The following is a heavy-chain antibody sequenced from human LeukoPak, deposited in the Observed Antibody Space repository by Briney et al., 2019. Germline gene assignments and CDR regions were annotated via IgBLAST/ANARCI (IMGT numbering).Heavy chain of an antibody. J-gene: IGHJ4*02. V-gene: IGHV4-34*01. D-gene: IGHD1-26*01. CDR2: INHSGST. CDR1: GGSFSGYY. Sequence: PSETLSLTCTVSGGSFSGYYWSWIRQPPGKGLEWIGEINHSGSTNYNPSLKSRVTISVDMSKNQFSLKLSSVTAADTAVYYCAIVGATKWDYWGQGTLVTVSS. CDR3: AIVGATKWDY.